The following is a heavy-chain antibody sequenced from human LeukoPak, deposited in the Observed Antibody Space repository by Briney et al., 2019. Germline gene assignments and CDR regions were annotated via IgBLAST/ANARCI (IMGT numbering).Heavy chain of an antibody. Sequence: SQTLSLTCAISGDSVSSNSAAWNWIRQSPSRGLEWLGRTYYRSKWYNDYAVSVKSRITINPDTSKNQFSLQLNSVTPEDTAVYYCARTYCSGGSCLRRDGMDVWGQGTTVTVSS. CDR3: ARTYCSGGSCLRRDGMDV. V-gene: IGHV6-1*01. D-gene: IGHD2-15*01. CDR1: GDSVSSNSAA. CDR2: TYYRSKWYN. J-gene: IGHJ6*02.